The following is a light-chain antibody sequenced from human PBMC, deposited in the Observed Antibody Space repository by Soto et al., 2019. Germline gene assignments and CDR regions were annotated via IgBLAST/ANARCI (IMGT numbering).Light chain of an antibody. J-gene: IGKJ5*01. CDR1: QSVSRN. CDR2: DAS. Sequence: VVMTQSPATLSVSPVERATLSGRASQSVSRNLAWYQQKPGQAPRLLIYDASNRATGIPARFSGSGSGTDFTLTISSLEPEDFAVYYCQQRSNWPTFGQGTRLEIK. CDR3: QQRSNWPT. V-gene: IGKV3-11*01.